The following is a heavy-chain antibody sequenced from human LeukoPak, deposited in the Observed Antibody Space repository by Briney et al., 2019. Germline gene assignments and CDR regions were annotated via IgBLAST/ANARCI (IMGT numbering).Heavy chain of an antibody. CDR2: INPNSGGT. J-gene: IGHJ4*02. Sequence: ASVKVSCKASGYAFTDYYIHWVRQAPGQGLEWMGWINPNSGGTNYAQKSQGGVTMTRDTSINTAYMELNTLRSDDTAVYYCAREGSTGRPGGYWGQGTLVTVSS. CDR3: AREGSTGRPGGY. V-gene: IGHV1-2*02. CDR1: GYAFTDYY. D-gene: IGHD1-26*01.